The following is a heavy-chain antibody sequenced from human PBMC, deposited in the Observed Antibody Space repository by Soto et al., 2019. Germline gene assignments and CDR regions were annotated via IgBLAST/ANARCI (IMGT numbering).Heavy chain of an antibody. CDR2: ISSSSSTI. CDR1: GFTFSSYS. CDR3: VRVTTADYYYYMDV. J-gene: IGHJ6*03. D-gene: IGHD4-17*01. Sequence: GGSLRLSCAASGFTFSSYSMNWVRQAPGKGLEWVSYISSSSSTIYYADSVKGRFTISRGNAKNSLYLQMNSLRAEDTAVYYCVRVTTADYYYYMDVRGKAIMVSVSS. V-gene: IGHV3-48*01.